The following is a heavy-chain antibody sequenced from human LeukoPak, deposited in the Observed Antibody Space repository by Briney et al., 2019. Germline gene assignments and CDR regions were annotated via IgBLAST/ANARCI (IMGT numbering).Heavy chain of an antibody. J-gene: IGHJ6*02. CDR3: AREVRSRYSTPYYYYYGMDV. D-gene: IGHD2-15*01. V-gene: IGHV3-66*01. CDR1: GITVNNKY. CDR2: IYGGGAT. Sequence: GGSLRLSCTPSGITVNNKYMTWVRQAPGKGLNWVSLIYGGGATYYADSVKGRFTISRDNSKNTLYLQMNSLRDEDTAVYYCAREVRSRYSTPYYYYYGMDVWGQGTTVTVSS.